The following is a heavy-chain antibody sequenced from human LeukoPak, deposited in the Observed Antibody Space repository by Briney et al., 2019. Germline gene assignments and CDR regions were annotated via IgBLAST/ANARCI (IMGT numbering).Heavy chain of an antibody. CDR1: GFTFSSYA. CDR3: AKTRPLDSSSWSHGDY. J-gene: IGHJ4*02. CDR2: ISGSGDST. D-gene: IGHD6-13*01. V-gene: IGHV3-23*01. Sequence: GGSLRLSCAASGFTFSSYAMSWVRQAPGKGLEWISAISGSGDSTYYGDSVKGRFTISRDNSKNTLYLQMNSLRAEDTAVYYCAKTRPLDSSSWSHGDYWGQGTLVTVSS.